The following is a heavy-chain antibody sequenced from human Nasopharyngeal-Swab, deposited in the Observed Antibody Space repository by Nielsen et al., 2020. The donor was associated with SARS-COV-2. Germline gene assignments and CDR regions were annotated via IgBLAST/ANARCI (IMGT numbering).Heavy chain of an antibody. Sequence: GGSLRRSGAASGFTFDDYAMHGDRQAPGKGLEGDSGISWNSGSIGYADSVKGRVTISRDNAKNSLYLQMNSLRAEDTALYYCAKLGGLYDFWSGYYDYMDVWGKGTTVTVSS. V-gene: IGHV3-9*01. CDR2: ISWNSGSI. D-gene: IGHD3-3*01. CDR3: AKLGGLYDFWSGYYDYMDV. J-gene: IGHJ6*03. CDR1: GFTFDDYA.